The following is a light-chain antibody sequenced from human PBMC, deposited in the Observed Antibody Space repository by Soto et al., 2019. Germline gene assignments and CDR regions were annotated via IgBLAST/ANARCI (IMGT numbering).Light chain of an antibody. Sequence: VLTQTPLSSPVTLGQPASISCRSSQSLVYSDGNTYLSWLQQRPGQPPRLLIYQVSNRFSGVPDRLSGSGAGTDFTLKIRRVEAEDVGVYSCIQFSHFPRTFGQGTKVEIK. CDR1: QSLVYSDGNTY. CDR3: IQFSHFPRT. CDR2: QVS. J-gene: IGKJ1*01. V-gene: IGKV2-24*01.